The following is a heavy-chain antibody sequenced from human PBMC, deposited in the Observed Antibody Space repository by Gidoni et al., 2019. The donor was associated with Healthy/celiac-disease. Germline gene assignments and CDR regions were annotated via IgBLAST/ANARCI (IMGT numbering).Heavy chain of an antibody. CDR1: GFTFDAYA. V-gene: IGHV3-9*01. CDR3: AKGFYDFWSGSGVGY. CDR2: ISWNSGSI. Sequence: EVQLVKSGGGLVQPGRSLRLSCAASGFTFDAYAMHWVRQAPGKGLEWVSGISWNSGSIGYADSVKGRFTISRDNAKNSLYLQMNSLRAEDTALYYCAKGFYDFWSGSGVGYWGQGTLVTVSS. J-gene: IGHJ4*02. D-gene: IGHD3-3*01.